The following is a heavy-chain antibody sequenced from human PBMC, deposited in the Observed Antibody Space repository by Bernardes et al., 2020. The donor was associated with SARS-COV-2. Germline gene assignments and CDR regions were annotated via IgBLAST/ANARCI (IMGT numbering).Heavy chain of an antibody. Sequence: GGSLRLSCAASGFTVRSNYMSWVRQAPGKGLEWVSVIYSGFNTLYADSVKGRFTISRDNSKNTVHLQMNSLRAEDTAVYYCARAPGRGKPAEYFQDWGQGTLVTVSS. J-gene: IGHJ1*01. CDR1: GFTVRSNY. CDR2: IYSGFNT. V-gene: IGHV3-53*01. D-gene: IGHD1-26*01. CDR3: ARAPGRGKPAEYFQD.